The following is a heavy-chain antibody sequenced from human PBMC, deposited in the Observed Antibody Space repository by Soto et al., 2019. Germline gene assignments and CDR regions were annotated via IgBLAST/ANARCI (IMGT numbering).Heavy chain of an antibody. D-gene: IGHD6-13*01. CDR1: GGSISSYY. CDR3: ARESRSWYGSIWDY. J-gene: IGHJ4*02. V-gene: IGHV4-59*12. CDR2: IYFSGGT. Sequence: SETLSLTCTVSGGSISSYYWSWIRQPPGKGLEWIGYIYFSGGTNYNPSLKSRVTISVDTSKNQFSLKLSSVTATDTAVYYCARESRSWYGSIWDYWGQGTLVTVSS.